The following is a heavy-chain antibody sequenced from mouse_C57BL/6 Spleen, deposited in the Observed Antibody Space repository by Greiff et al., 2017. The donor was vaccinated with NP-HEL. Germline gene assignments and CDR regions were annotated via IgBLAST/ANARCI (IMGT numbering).Heavy chain of an antibody. V-gene: IGHV1-82*01. Sequence: VQLQQSGPELVKPGASVKISCKASGYAFSSSWMNWVKQRPGKGLEWIGRIYPGDGDTNYNGKFKGKATLTADKSSSTAYMQLSSLTSEDSAVYFCARSGGSREDYFDGWGQGTTLTVSS. CDR1: GYAFSSSW. D-gene: IGHD1-1*01. CDR2: IYPGDGDT. J-gene: IGHJ2*01. CDR3: ARSGGSREDYFDG.